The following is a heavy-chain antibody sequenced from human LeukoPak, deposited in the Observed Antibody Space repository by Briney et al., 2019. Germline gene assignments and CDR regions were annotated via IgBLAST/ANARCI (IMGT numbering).Heavy chain of an antibody. CDR2: IKQDGSEK. V-gene: IGHV3-7*01. Sequence: GGSLSLSCTASGFTFSSYWMSWVRPARGKGLEWVANIKQDGSEKYYVDSVKGRFTISRDNAKNSLYLQMNSLRAEDTAVYYCARVRRLGYFDYWGQGTLVTVSS. J-gene: IGHJ4*02. D-gene: IGHD4-17*01. CDR3: ARVRRLGYFDY. CDR1: GFTFSSYW.